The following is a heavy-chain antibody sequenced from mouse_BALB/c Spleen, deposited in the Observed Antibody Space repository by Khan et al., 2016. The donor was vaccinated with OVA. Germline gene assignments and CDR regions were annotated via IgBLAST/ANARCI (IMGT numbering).Heavy chain of an antibody. CDR1: GFTFSNYA. J-gene: IGHJ3*01. V-gene: IGHV5-6-5*01. CDR3: ARDYWFAY. CDR2: ISSGGST. Sequence: EVELVESGGGLVKPGGSLKLSCAASGFTFSNYAMSWVRQTPEKRLEWVASISSGGSTYYPDSVKGRFTISRDNARNILYLQMSSLRSEDTDMYYCARDYWFAYWGQGTLVTVSA.